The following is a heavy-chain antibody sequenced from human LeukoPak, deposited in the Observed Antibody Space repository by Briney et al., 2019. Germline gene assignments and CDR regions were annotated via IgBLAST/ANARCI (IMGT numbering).Heavy chain of an antibody. CDR1: GGSISSSSYY. Sequence: SETLSLTCTVSGGSISSSSYYWGWIRQPPGKGLEWIGSIHYSGSTYYNPSLKSRVTISVDTSKNQFSLKLSSVTAADTAVYYCARARSEIVVVPAATNWFDPWGQGTLVTVSS. CDR2: IHYSGST. CDR3: ARARSEIVVVPAATNWFDP. D-gene: IGHD2-2*01. V-gene: IGHV4-39*07. J-gene: IGHJ5*02.